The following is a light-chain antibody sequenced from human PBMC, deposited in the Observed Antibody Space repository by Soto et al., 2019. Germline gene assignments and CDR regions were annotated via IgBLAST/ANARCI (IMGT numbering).Light chain of an antibody. Sequence: DIQMTQSPSSLSASIGDRVTITCQASQDISNYLNWYQQKPGKAPKLLIHDTSNLETGVPSRFSGGGSGTSYVITISGLQPEDIATYYCQQYANLPWTFGRGTKVEVK. CDR1: QDISNY. J-gene: IGKJ1*01. CDR2: DTS. CDR3: QQYANLPWT. V-gene: IGKV1-33*01.